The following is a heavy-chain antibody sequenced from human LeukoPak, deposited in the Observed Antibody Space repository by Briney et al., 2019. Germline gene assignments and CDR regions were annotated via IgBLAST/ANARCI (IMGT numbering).Heavy chain of an antibody. D-gene: IGHD3-22*01. CDR3: ARDSFYYDSSGTFDY. Sequence: ASVKVSCKASGYTFTSYGISWMRQAPGQGLEWMGWISAYNGNTNYAQKLQGRVTMTTDTSTSTAYMELRSLRSDDTAVYYCARDSFYYDSSGTFDYWGQGTLVTVSS. CDR1: GYTFTSYG. CDR2: ISAYNGNT. J-gene: IGHJ4*02. V-gene: IGHV1-18*01.